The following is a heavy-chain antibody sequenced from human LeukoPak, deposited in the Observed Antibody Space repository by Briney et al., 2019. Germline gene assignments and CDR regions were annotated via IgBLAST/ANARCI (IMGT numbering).Heavy chain of an antibody. CDR2: IIPIFGTA. CDR3: ARAKNGGKNPGYFQH. J-gene: IGHJ1*01. CDR1: GGTFSSYA. Sequence: SVKVSCKASGGTFSSYAISWVRQAPGQGLEWMGGIIPIFGTANYAQKFQGRVTITADESTSKAYMELSSLRSEDTAVYYCARAKNGGKNPGYFQHWGQGTLVTVSS. D-gene: IGHD2-15*01. V-gene: IGHV1-69*13.